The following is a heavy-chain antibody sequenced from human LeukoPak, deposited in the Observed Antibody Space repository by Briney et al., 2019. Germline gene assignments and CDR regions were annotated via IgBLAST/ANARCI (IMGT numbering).Heavy chain of an antibody. V-gene: IGHV1-46*01. Sequence: ASVKVSCTASGYTFTSYYMHWVRQAPGQGLEWMGINNPSGGSTSYAQKFQGRVTMTRDTSTSTVYMELSSLRSEDTAVYYCAREAYYYDSSVLGGYWGQGTLVTVSS. D-gene: IGHD3-22*01. CDR1: GYTFTSYY. CDR3: AREAYYYDSSVLGGY. CDR2: NNPSGGST. J-gene: IGHJ4*02.